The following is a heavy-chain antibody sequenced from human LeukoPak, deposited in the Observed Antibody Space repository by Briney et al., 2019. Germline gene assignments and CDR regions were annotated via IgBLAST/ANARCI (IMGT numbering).Heavy chain of an antibody. J-gene: IGHJ6*02. CDR2: IGTAGDT. CDR1: GLTFSTSD. V-gene: IGHV3-13*01. CDR3: ARGSVRVGMDV. D-gene: IGHD6-13*01. Sequence: GGSLRLSCEASGLTFSTSDMHWVRHAPGKGLEWVSVIGTAGDTYYADSVKGRFTISRENAKNSLYLQMNSLRAGDTAVYYCARGSVRVGMDVWGQGTTVTVSS.